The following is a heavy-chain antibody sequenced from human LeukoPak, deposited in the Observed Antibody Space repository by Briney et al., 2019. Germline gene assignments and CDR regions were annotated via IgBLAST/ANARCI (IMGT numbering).Heavy chain of an antibody. Sequence: GGSLRLSSAASGFIFSNYGMHWVRQAPGKGLDWVAVIWYDGSRIYYADSVKGRFTISRDNSKNTLYLQMNSLRAEDTAVYYCARAYSSSSEANFDYWGQGTLVTVSS. CDR2: IWYDGSRI. CDR3: ARAYSSSSEANFDY. V-gene: IGHV3-33*01. D-gene: IGHD6-6*01. J-gene: IGHJ4*02. CDR1: GFIFSNYG.